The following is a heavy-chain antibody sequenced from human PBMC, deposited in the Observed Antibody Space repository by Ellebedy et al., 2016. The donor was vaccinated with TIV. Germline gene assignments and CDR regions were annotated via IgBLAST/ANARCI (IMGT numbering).Heavy chain of an antibody. CDR3: ARGYCSGGSCQLDY. Sequence: SVKVSXKASGGTFSSYAISWVRQAPGQGLEWMGGIIPIFGTANYAQKFQGRVTITADESTSTAYMELSSLRSEDTAVYYCARGYCSGGSCQLDYWGQGTLVTVSS. J-gene: IGHJ4*02. D-gene: IGHD2-15*01. V-gene: IGHV1-69*13. CDR2: IIPIFGTA. CDR1: GGTFSSYA.